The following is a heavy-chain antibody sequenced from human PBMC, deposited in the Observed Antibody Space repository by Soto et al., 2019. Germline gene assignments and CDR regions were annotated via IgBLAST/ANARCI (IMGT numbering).Heavy chain of an antibody. J-gene: IGHJ6*02. CDR2: IYHSGST. D-gene: IGHD3-10*01. CDR3: ARSASGGYYYYYYGMDV. Sequence: SETLSLTCAVSGGSISSSNWWRWVRQPPGKGLEWIGEIYHSGSTNYNPSLKSRVTISVDKSKNQFSLKVSSVTAADTAVDYCARSASGGYYYYYYGMDVWGQGTTVTVSS. CDR1: GGSISSSNW. V-gene: IGHV4-4*02.